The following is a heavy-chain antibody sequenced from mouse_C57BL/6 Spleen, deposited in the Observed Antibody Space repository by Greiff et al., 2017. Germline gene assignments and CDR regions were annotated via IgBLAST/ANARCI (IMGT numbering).Heavy chain of an antibody. Sequence: EVQLVESGEGLVKPGGSLKLSCAASGFTFSSYAMSWVRQTPEKRLEWVAYISSGGDYIYYADTVKGRFTISRDNARNTLYLQMSSLKSEDTAMYYCTRANRKGAMDYWGQGTSVTVAS. CDR1: GFTFSSYA. D-gene: IGHD4-1*01. J-gene: IGHJ4*01. V-gene: IGHV5-9-1*02. CDR3: TRANRKGAMDY. CDR2: ISSGGDYI.